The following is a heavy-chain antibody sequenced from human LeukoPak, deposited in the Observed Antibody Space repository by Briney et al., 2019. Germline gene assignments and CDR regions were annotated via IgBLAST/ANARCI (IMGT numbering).Heavy chain of an antibody. CDR2: IIPLLGSA. CDR3: ARGRYHSSAYRQNYFDY. CDR1: AGTFSNYG. D-gene: IGHD3-22*01. V-gene: IGHV1-69*01. Sequence: SVKVSCKGSAGTFSNYGLSWVRQAPGQGPEWMGVIIPLLGSANHAQNFQGRVTITADESTSTAYMELSSLRSEDTAVYYCARGRYHSSAYRQNYFDYWGQGTLVTVSS. J-gene: IGHJ4*02.